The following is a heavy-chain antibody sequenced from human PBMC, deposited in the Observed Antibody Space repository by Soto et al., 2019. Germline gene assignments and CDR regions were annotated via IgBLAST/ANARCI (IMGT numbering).Heavy chain of an antibody. Sequence: GVSLRLSCAASGFTFSSYGMHWGRQAPGKGLEWVAVIWYDGSNKYYADSVKGRFTISRDNSKNTLYLQMNSLRAEDTAVYYCAKDVTDYYDSSGYCDYWGQGTLVTVSS. V-gene: IGHV3-30*02. D-gene: IGHD3-22*01. CDR1: GFTFSSYG. CDR3: AKDVTDYYDSSGYCDY. CDR2: IWYDGSNK. J-gene: IGHJ4*02.